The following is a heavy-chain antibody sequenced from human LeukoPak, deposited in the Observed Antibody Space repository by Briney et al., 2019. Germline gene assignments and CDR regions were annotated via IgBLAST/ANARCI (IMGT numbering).Heavy chain of an antibody. J-gene: IGHJ6*03. CDR3: ARGLTSGYYGHYYMDV. V-gene: IGHV4-61*09. Sequence: SETLSLTCTVSGGSISSGSYHWSWIRQPAGKGLEWIGHIYTSGSTNYNPSLKSRVIISLDTSKNQFSLKLSSVTAADTAVYYCARGLTSGYYGHYYMDVWGKGTTVTVSS. CDR2: IYTSGST. D-gene: IGHD3-22*01. CDR1: GGSISSGSYH.